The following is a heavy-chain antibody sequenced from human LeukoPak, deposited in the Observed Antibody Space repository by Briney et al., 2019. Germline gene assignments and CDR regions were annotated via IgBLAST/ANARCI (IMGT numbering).Heavy chain of an antibody. Sequence: SETLSLTCTVSGGSISSYYWSWIRQSPGKGLEWIGYIYYSGRSIYNPSLKSRVTMSVDTSKNQFSLKLTSVTAADTAVYHCASAIVDPDTFDIWGQGTMVTVSS. CDR3: ASAIVDPDTFDI. CDR2: IYYSGRS. V-gene: IGHV4-59*01. D-gene: IGHD3-16*02. J-gene: IGHJ3*02. CDR1: GGSISSYY.